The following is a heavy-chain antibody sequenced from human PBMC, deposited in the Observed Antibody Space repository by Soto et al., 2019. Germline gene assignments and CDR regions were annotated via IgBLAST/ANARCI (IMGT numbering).Heavy chain of an antibody. D-gene: IGHD2-15*01. Sequence: PSETLSLTWTVSGGSISSYYWSWIRQPPGKGLEWIGYIYYSGSTNYNPSLKSRVTKSVDTSKNQFSLKLSSVTAADTAVYYCARLQYTVVTALDIWGQGTMVSVS. CDR2: IYYSGST. J-gene: IGHJ3*02. CDR1: GGSISSYY. V-gene: IGHV4-59*01. CDR3: ARLQYTVVTALDI.